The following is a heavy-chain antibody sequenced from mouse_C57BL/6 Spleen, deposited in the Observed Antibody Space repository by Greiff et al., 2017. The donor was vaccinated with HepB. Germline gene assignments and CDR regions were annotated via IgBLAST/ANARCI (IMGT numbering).Heavy chain of an antibody. Sequence: VQLQQSGPELVKPGASVKISCKASGYTFTDYYMNWVKQSHGKSLEWIGDINPNNGGTSYNQKFKGKATLTVDKSSSTAYMELRSLTSEDSAVYYCAPYYSNYGFAYWGQGTLVTVSA. CDR2: INPNNGGT. CDR1: GYTFTDYY. J-gene: IGHJ3*01. D-gene: IGHD2-5*01. V-gene: IGHV1-26*01. CDR3: APYYSNYGFAY.